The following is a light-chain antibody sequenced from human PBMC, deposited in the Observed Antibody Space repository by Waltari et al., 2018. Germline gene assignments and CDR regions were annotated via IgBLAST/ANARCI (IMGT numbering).Light chain of an antibody. CDR1: SPRRYY. Sequence: SSELTQDPTVSVALGQTVRITCQGDSPRRYYPSWYQQRPGQAPILVFDGQSSRPSGIPDRFSGSISGNTASLTITGAQAEDEADYYCHSRDSSSTRFFGGGTRLTV. CDR3: HSRDSSSTRF. J-gene: IGLJ2*01. CDR2: GQS. V-gene: IGLV3-19*01.